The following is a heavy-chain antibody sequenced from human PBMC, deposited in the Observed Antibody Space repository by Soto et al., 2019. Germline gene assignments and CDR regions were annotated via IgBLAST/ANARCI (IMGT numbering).Heavy chain of an antibody. J-gene: IGHJ6*02. CDR2: IFHTGSA. V-gene: IGHV4-4*02. CDR3: AIWGKFNVLTETYDLDV. CDR1: GGSISSEYW. Sequence: SETLSLTCNISGGSISSEYWWSWVRQSPGKGLEWIGEIFHTGSASYSPSLASRVTISVDKSKNQFSLRLSSVTAADTAVYYCAIWGKFNVLTETYDLDVWGPGTTVTVSS. D-gene: IGHD3-9*01.